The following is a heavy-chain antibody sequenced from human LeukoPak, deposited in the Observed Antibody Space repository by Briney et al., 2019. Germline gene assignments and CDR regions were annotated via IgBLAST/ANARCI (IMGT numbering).Heavy chain of an antibody. V-gene: IGHV1-8*01. CDR3: TRAGERPIRYFDC. CDR2: MNPNSGNT. CDR1: GYSFSSYD. Sequence: ASVKVSCKASGYSFSSYDINWVRQATGQGLEWMGWMNPNSGNTGYAQAFQGRVSMTRNTSINTAYMELSSLRSEDTALYFCTRAGERPIRYFDCWGQGTLVTVSS. D-gene: IGHD3-9*01. J-gene: IGHJ4*02.